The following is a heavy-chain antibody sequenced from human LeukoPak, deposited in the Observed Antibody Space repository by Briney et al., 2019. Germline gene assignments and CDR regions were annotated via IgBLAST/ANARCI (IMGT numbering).Heavy chain of an antibody. CDR3: ARRGDWSPSDY. Sequence: QPGGSLRLSCAASGFTFSSYWMTWVRLAPGKGLEWVATIKQDGSEKYYVASVKGRFTISRDNAKNSLYLQLDSLRVEDTAVYYCARRGDWSPSDYWGQGTLLTVSS. CDR2: IKQDGSEK. V-gene: IGHV3-7*02. D-gene: IGHD2-21*02. CDR1: GFTFSSYW. J-gene: IGHJ4*02.